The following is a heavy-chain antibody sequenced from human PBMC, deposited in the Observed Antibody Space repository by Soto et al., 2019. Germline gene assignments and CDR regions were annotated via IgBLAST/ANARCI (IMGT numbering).Heavy chain of an antibody. J-gene: IGHJ6*02. CDR2: ISYDGSNK. D-gene: IGHD2-2*01. Sequence: GGSLRLSCAASGFTFSSYGMHWVRQAPGKGLEWVAVISYDGSNKYYADSVKGRFTISRDNSKNTLYLQMNSLRAEDTAVYYCANFIRGYHDPDYYYYGMDVWGQGTTVTVSS. CDR3: ANFIRGYHDPDYYYYGMDV. CDR1: GFTFSSYG. V-gene: IGHV3-30*18.